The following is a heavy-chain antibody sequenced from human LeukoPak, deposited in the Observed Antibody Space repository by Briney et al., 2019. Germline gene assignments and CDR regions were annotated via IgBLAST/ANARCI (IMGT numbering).Heavy chain of an antibody. Sequence: GGSLRLSCAASGFTFSSYSMNWVRQAPGKGLEWVSYISSSSSTIYYADSVKGRFTISRDNAKNSLYLHMNSLSAEDTALYFCATETENSNYDAFDIWGQGTLVTVSS. D-gene: IGHD4-11*01. J-gene: IGHJ3*02. CDR2: ISSSSSTI. CDR3: ATETENSNYDAFDI. CDR1: GFTFSSYS. V-gene: IGHV3-48*04.